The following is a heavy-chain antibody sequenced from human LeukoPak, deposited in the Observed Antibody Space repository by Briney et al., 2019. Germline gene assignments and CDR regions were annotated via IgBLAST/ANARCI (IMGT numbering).Heavy chain of an antibody. CDR3: ARDPELYYFDY. D-gene: IGHD1-7*01. V-gene: IGHV3-30*02. CDR2: IRYDGRNK. CDR1: GFTFSNYG. J-gene: IGHJ4*02. Sequence: GGSLRLSCAASGFTFSNYGMHWVRQAPGKGLEWVGFIRYDGRNKYYADFVKGRFTISRDNSKNTLYLQTNSLRAEDTAVYYCARDPELYYFDYWGQGTLVTVSS.